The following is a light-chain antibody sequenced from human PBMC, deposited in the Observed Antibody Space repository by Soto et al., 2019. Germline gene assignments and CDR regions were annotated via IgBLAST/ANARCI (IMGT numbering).Light chain of an antibody. CDR3: LHDHSFPWT. J-gene: IGKJ1*01. Sequence: AIQMTQSPSSLSASVKDRVTMTCRASQDIRNDLGWYQQKPGEAPKLLIYGANRLESGVPSRFSGSGSGTHFTLTINSLQPEDIATYYCLHDHSFPWTFGQGTRVEI. V-gene: IGKV1-6*01. CDR2: GAN. CDR1: QDIRND.